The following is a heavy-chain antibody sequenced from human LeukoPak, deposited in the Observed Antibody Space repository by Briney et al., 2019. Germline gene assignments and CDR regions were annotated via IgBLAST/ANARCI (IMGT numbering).Heavy chain of an antibody. J-gene: IGHJ4*02. CDR1: GYTFTSYD. D-gene: IGHD3-22*01. Sequence: ASVKVSCKASGYTFTSYDYDMHWVRQAPGQGLEWMGIINPSGGSTSYAQKFQSRVTMTRDMSTSTVYMELSSLRSEDTAVYYCARGLRGYLSDYWGQGTLVTVSS. CDR3: ARGLRGYLSDY. CDR2: INPSGGST. V-gene: IGHV1-46*01.